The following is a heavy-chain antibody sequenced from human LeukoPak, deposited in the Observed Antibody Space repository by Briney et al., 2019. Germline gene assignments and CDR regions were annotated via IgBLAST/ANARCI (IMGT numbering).Heavy chain of an antibody. CDR1: GGTFSSYT. CDR2: IIPNLGIA. Sequence: SVKVSCKASGGTFSSYTTSWVRQAPGQGLEWMGRIIPNLGIANYAQKFQGRVTITADKSTSTAYMELSSLRSEDTAVYYCARVGGYCSSTSCLDVWGKGTTVTVSS. V-gene: IGHV1-69*02. CDR3: ARVGGYCSSTSCLDV. D-gene: IGHD2-2*01. J-gene: IGHJ6*04.